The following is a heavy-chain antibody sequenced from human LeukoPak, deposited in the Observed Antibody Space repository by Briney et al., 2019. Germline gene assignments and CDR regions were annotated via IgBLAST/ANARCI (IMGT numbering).Heavy chain of an antibody. Sequence: PGGSQRLSCAASGFKFSDHYIDWVRQAPGKGLEWVGRSRNKASSYTTEYAASVEGRFTISRDVSESSLYLQMNSLRTEDTAMYYCAKVWRDDHISGSYRGFHHWGQGTLVTVSS. CDR3: AKVWRDDHISGSYRGFHH. V-gene: IGHV3-72*01. CDR2: SRNKASSYTT. J-gene: IGHJ4*02. D-gene: IGHD3-16*02. CDR1: GFKFSDHY.